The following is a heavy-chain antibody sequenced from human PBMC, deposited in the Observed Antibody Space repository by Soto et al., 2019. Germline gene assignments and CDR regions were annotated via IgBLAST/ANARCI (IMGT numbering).Heavy chain of an antibody. CDR3: AIPAYYYDSSGYKDAFDI. V-gene: IGHV1-18*01. D-gene: IGHD3-22*01. Sequence: QVQLVQSGAEVKKPGASVKVSCKASGYTFTSYGISWVRQAPGQGLEWMGWISAYNGNTNYAQKLQGRVTMTTDTYTXTXSMELRSLRSDDTAVYYCAIPAYYYDSSGYKDAFDIWGQGTMVTVSS. CDR2: ISAYNGNT. CDR1: GYTFTSYG. J-gene: IGHJ3*02.